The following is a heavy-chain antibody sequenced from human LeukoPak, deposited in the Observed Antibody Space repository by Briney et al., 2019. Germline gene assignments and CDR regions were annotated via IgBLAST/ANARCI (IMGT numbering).Heavy chain of an antibody. CDR2: IIPIFGTA. Sequence: SVKVSCKASGGTFSSYAISWVRQAPGQGLEWMGGIIPIFGTANYAQKFQGRVTITADESTSTAYMELSSLRSEDTAVYYCARAGCSGGTCYESRGAFDIWGQGTMVTVSS. CDR1: GGTFSSYA. D-gene: IGHD2-15*01. J-gene: IGHJ3*02. CDR3: ARAGCSGGTCYESRGAFDI. V-gene: IGHV1-69*13.